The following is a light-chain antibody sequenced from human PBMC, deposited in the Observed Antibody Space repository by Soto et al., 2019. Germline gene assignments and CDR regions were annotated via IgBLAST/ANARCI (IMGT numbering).Light chain of an antibody. J-gene: IGLJ1*01. Sequence: QSALTQPASVSRSPGQSITISCTGTSSDVGAYNYVSWYQQYPGKAPKLMIYGVTNRPSGVSNRFSGSKTGNTASLAISGLQAEDEADYYCFSHRGGDSHVFGTGTKVTV. V-gene: IGLV2-14*01. CDR3: FSHRGGDSHV. CDR2: GVT. CDR1: SSDVGAYNY.